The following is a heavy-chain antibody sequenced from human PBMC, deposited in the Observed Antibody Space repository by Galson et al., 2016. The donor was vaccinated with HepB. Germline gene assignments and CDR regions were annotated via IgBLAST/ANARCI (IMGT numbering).Heavy chain of an antibody. J-gene: IGHJ4*02. D-gene: IGHD3-10*01. Sequence: SVKVSCKVSGKSLSDSHVHWVRQAPGGGLEWMGGLDPEDGEALYSERFRGGVTMTEDTSTDTAYMELRSLKSEDTAIYFCASINMVMWFRGLYHFDHWGQGTLVAVSS. V-gene: IGHV1-24*01. CDR1: GKSLSDSH. CDR3: ASINMVMWFRGLYHFDH. CDR2: LDPEDGEA.